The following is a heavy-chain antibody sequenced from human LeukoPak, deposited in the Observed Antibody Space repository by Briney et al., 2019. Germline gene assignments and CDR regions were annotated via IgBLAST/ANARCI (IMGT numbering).Heavy chain of an antibody. V-gene: IGHV1-24*01. D-gene: IGHD3-22*01. CDR2: FDPEDGET. CDR3: ARAPYESSGYTSFQH. CDR1: GYTLTELS. J-gene: IGHJ1*01. Sequence: ASVKVSCKASGYTLTELSMHWVRQAPGKGLEWMGGFDPEDGETIYAQKFQGRVTMTRDTSTSTVYMELSSLRSEDTAVYYCARAPYESSGYTSFQHWGQGTLVTVSS.